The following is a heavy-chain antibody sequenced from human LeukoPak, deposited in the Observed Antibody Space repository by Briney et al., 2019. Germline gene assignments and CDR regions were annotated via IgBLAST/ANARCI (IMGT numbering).Heavy chain of an antibody. CDR3: ARGSSVRQLLIVHWFDP. V-gene: IGHV1-2*02. CDR2: INPNSGGT. CDR1: GHTFTGYY. D-gene: IGHD2-2*01. J-gene: IGHJ5*02. Sequence: ASVKVSCKASGHTFTGYYMHWVRQAPGQGLEWMGWINPNSGGTNYAQKFQGRVTMTRDTSISTAYMELSRLRSDDTAVYYCARGSSVRQLLIVHWFDPWGQGTLVTVSS.